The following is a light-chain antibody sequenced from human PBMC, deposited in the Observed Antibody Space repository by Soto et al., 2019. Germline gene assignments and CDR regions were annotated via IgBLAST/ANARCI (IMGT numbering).Light chain of an antibody. Sequence: DIQMTQFPSTLSASVGDRVTITCRASQTTNNWLAWYQQKPGTAPKHMIYDASSLTGGVPSKLSASGSGTELTLTMSNRQPEDLATYYCKKQKRNPDSFGKGTK. CDR2: DAS. CDR3: KKQKRNPDS. J-gene: IGKJ2*01. V-gene: IGKV1-5*01. CDR1: QTTNNW.